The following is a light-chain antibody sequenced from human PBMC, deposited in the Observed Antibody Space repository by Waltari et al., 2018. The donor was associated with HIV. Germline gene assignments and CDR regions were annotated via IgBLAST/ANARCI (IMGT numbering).Light chain of an antibody. CDR3: QQTYDNPRT. J-gene: IGKJ1*01. V-gene: IGKV1-39*01. Sequence: DIQMTQSPASLSASVGDRVSITCRSSQTISRYLNWYQQKPGEAPKLLIYIVSNLPTGVPSRFSGSGSGTEFTLTISYLQPEDFATYYCQQTYDNPRTFGQGTKVEIK. CDR1: QTISRY. CDR2: IVS.